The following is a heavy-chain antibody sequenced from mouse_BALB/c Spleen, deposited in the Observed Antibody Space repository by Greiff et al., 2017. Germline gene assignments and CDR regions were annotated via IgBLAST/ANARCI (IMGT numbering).Heavy chain of an antibody. J-gene: IGHJ4*01. CDR2: IRSKSNNYAT. CDR1: GFTFNTYA. CDR3: VRASYYRYDYYAMDY. V-gene: IGHV10-1*02. D-gene: IGHD2-14*01. Sequence: EVKVVESGGGLVQPKGSLKLSCAASGFTFNTYAMNWVRQAPGKGLEWVARIRSKSNNYATYYADSVKDRFAISRDDSQSMLYLQMNNLKTEDTAMYYCVRASYYRYDYYAMDYWGQGTSVTVSS.